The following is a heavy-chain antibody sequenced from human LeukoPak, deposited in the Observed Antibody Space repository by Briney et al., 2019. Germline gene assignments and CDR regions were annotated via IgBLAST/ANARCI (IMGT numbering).Heavy chain of an antibody. CDR3: ARVGEPGLGYFDL. V-gene: IGHV4-59*01. CDR1: GGSISSYY. J-gene: IGHJ2*01. D-gene: IGHD1-14*01. Sequence: PSETLSLTCTVSGGSISSYYWSWIRQPPGKGLEWIGYIYYSGSTNYNPSLKSRVTISVDTSKNQFSLKLSSVTAADTAVYYCARVGEPGLGYFDLWGRGTLVTVSS. CDR2: IYYSGST.